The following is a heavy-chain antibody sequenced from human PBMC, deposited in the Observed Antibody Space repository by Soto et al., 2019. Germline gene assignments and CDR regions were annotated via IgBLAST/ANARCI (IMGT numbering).Heavy chain of an antibody. J-gene: IGHJ5*01. D-gene: IGHD2-15*01. V-gene: IGHV3-48*02. CDR1: GFTLSRYS. CDR2: IDNSGRTI. Sequence: GGSLRLSCVASGFTLSRYSMHLLRQAPGKGPEWISYIDNSGRTIYYADSVKGRFTISRDDAKNSLYLQMNSLRDEDTAVYYCARDGGRGCYDSWGQGTQVTVSS. CDR3: ARDGGRGCYDS.